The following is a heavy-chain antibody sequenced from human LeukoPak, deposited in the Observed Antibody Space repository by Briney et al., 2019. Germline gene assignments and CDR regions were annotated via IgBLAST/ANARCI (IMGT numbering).Heavy chain of an antibody. D-gene: IGHD3-16*01. CDR1: GGSISSYY. CDR2: IYYSGST. J-gene: IGHJ4*02. Sequence: PSETLSLTCTVSGGSISSYYWSWIRQPPGKGLEWIGYIYYSGSTNYNPSLKSRVTISVDTSKNQFSLKLSSVTAADTAVYYCARDNDSRDPPHFDYWGQGTLVTVSS. CDR3: ARDNDSRDPPHFDY. V-gene: IGHV4-59*01.